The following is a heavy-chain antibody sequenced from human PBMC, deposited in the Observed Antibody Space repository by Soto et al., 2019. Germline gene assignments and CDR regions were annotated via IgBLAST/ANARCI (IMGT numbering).Heavy chain of an antibody. J-gene: IGHJ4*02. D-gene: IGHD3-22*01. CDR3: ARDRPPYDSSGYYSD. V-gene: IGHV3-72*01. Sequence: GGSLRLSCVASGFPFSDHYMDWVRQAPGRGLEWVGRSRKKGNSYTTEYAASVKGRFTISRDNSKNSLYLQMNSLKTDDTAVYYCARDRPPYDSSGYYSDWGPGTLVTVSS. CDR2: SRKKGNSYTT. CDR1: GFPFSDHY.